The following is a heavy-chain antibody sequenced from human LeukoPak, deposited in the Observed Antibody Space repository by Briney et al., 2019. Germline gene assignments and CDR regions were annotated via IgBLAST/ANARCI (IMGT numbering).Heavy chain of an antibody. CDR1: GGSISSYY. CDR3: ARGWDYFDY. CDR2: IYYSGST. J-gene: IGHJ4*02. Sequence: PSETLSLTCTVSGGSISSYYWSWIRHPPGKGLEWIGYIYYSGSTNYNPSLKSQVTISGDTSKNQISLKLSSVTAADTAVYYCARGWDYFDYWGQGTLVTVSS. D-gene: IGHD1-26*01. V-gene: IGHV4-59*01.